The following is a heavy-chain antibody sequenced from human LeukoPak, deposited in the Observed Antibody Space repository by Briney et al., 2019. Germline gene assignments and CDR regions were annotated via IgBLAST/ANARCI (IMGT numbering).Heavy chain of an antibody. J-gene: IGHJ4*02. CDR2: IYTSGST. D-gene: IGHD3-3*01. CDR1: GGSISSGSYY. V-gene: IGHV4-61*02. CDR3: ARSDDFWSGYRPYYYFDY. Sequence: SQTLSLTCTVSGGSISSGSYYWSWIRQPAGKGLEWIGRIYTSGSTNYNPSLKSRVTISVDTSKNQFSLKLSSVTAADTAVYYCARSDDFWSGYRPYYYFDYWGQGTLVTVSS.